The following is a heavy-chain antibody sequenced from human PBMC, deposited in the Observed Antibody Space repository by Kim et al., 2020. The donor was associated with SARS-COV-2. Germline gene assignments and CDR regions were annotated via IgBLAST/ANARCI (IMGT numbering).Heavy chain of an antibody. CDR2: ISPYNGIA. J-gene: IGHJ6*01. Sequence: ASVKVSCKASGYTFTSYLVIWVRQAPGQGLEWMGWISPYNGIAIYAQKVHGRVAMTTDTSTTTAYMELGSLRSDDTAIYFCARANYYSGMDGWGRGTTVT. CDR3: ARANYYSGMDG. CDR1: GYTFTSYL. V-gene: IGHV1-18*01.